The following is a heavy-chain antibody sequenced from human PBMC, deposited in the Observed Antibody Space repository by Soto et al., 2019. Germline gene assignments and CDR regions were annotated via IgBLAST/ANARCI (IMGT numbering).Heavy chain of an antibody. D-gene: IGHD6-13*01. Sequence: ASVKFSCKASGYTFTSYGISWVRQAPGQGLEWMGWISAYNGNTNYAQKLQGRVTMTTDTSTSTAYMELRSLRSDDTAVYYCATTYSSSWPPALDYWGQGTLVTVSS. V-gene: IGHV1-18*04. J-gene: IGHJ4*02. CDR3: ATTYSSSWPPALDY. CDR2: ISAYNGNT. CDR1: GYTFTSYG.